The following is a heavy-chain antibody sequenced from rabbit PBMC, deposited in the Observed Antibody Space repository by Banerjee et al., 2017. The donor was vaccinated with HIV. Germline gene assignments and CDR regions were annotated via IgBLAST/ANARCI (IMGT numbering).Heavy chain of an antibody. Sequence: QSLEESGGDLVKPGASLTLTCTASGFSFSSDYDMCWVRQAPGKGLEWIACIYTGSSGSTYYASWAKGRFTISKTSSTTVTLQMTSLTAADTATYFCARRNAASYWSLWGQGTLVTVS. V-gene: IGHV1S40*01. J-gene: IGHJ3*01. CDR1: GFSFSSDYD. CDR3: ARRNAASYWSL. CDR2: IYTGSSGST. D-gene: IGHD8-1*01.